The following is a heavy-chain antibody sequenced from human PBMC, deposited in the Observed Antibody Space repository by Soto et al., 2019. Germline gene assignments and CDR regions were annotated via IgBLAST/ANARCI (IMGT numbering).Heavy chain of an antibody. Sequence: QVQLQESGPGLVKPSGTLSLTCAVSSGSITSSNWWSWVRQPPGQGLEWIGESYHSGSTNYNPSRKSRVTISVDKSKNVFSLKLSSVTAADTAMYYCAGGAVAGTSPAYWGQGTLVTVSS. J-gene: IGHJ4*02. CDR2: SYHSGST. D-gene: IGHD6-19*01. V-gene: IGHV4-4*02. CDR1: SGSITSSNW. CDR3: AGGAVAGTSPAY.